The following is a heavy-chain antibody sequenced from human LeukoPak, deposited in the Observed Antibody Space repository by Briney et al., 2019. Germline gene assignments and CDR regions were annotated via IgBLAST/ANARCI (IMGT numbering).Heavy chain of an antibody. CDR2: IWYDGSNK. D-gene: IGHD6-19*01. J-gene: IGHJ4*02. CDR1: GFTFSSYA. CDR3: ARGIIAVAGGFDY. V-gene: IGHV3-33*01. Sequence: GRSLRLSCAASGFTFSSYAMHWVRQAPGKGLEWVAVIWYDGSNKYYADSVKGRFTISRDNSKNTLYLQMNSLRAEDTAVYYCARGIIAVAGGFDYWGQGTLVTVSS.